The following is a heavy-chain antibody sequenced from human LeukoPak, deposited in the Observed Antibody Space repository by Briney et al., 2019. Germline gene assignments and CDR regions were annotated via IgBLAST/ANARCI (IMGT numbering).Heavy chain of an antibody. Sequence: GKSLKISCKGSGYRFTSYWIAWVRQMPGKGLEGMGIIYPGDSDTTYSPSFQGQVTISADKSINTAYLQWSSLKASDTAMYYCARSTSPVAGPNYWGQGTLVTVSS. D-gene: IGHD6-19*01. CDR3: ARSTSPVAGPNY. CDR1: GYRFTSYW. J-gene: IGHJ4*02. V-gene: IGHV5-51*01. CDR2: IYPGDSDT.